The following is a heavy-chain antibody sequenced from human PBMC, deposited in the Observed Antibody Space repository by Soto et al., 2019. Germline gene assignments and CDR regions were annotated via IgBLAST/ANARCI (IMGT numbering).Heavy chain of an antibody. D-gene: IGHD1-26*01. CDR1: GASLNNYY. V-gene: IGHV4-4*07. Sequence: QVQLQESGPGLVKASETLSLTCTVSGASLNNYYWSWARQPAGKGLEWVGRIYTSGSTNCNPSLESRVTMSVDTSKNQFSLKLSSVTAADTAVYYCARGSLAPDYWGQGTLVTVSS. CDR3: ARGSLAPDY. CDR2: IYTSGST. J-gene: IGHJ4*02.